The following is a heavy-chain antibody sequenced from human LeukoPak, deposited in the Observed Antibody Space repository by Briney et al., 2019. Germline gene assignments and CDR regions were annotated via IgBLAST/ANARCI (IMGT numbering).Heavy chain of an antibody. J-gene: IGHJ3*02. CDR2: IYYSGST. CDR1: GGSISSSSYY. D-gene: IGHD3-3*01. CDR3: ARQFWSGYYAFDI. V-gene: IGHV4-39*01. Sequence: PSETLSLTCTVPGGSISSSSYYWGWIRQPPGKGLEWIGSIYYSGSTYYNPSLKSRVTISVDTSKNQFSLKLSSVTAADTAVYYCARQFWSGYYAFDIWGQGTMVTVSS.